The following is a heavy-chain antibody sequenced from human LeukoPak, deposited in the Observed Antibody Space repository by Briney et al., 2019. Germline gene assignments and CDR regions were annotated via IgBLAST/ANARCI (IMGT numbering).Heavy chain of an antibody. J-gene: IGHJ6*03. CDR1: GFSFSDNY. V-gene: IGHV3-66*04. CDR3: ARLYYYYYYMDV. CDR2: ISGSGGST. Sequence: GGCLRLSCAASGFSFSDNYMSWIRQAPGKGLEWVSAISGSGGSTYYADSVKGRFTISRDNSKNTLYLQMNSLRAEDTAVYYCARLYYYYYYMDVWGKGTTVTISS.